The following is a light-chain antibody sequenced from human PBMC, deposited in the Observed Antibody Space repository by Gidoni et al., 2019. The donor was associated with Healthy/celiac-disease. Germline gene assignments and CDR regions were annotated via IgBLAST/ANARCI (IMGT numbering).Light chain of an antibody. CDR3: AAWDDSLNAYV. Sequence: QSVLTQPPSVSEAPRQRVTISCSGSSSNIGNNAVNWYQQLPVKAPKLLIYYDDLLPSGVSDRFSGSKSGTSASLAISGLQSEDEADYYCAAWDDSLNAYVFGTGTKVTVL. CDR2: YDD. CDR1: SSNIGNNA. V-gene: IGLV1-36*01. J-gene: IGLJ1*01.